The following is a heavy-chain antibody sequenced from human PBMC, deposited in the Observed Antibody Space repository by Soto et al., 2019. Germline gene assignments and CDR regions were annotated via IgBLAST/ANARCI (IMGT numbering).Heavy chain of an antibody. CDR2: IYYNGNT. V-gene: IGHV4-59*01. CDR1: GASFTNYY. J-gene: IGHJ4*02. Sequence: LSLTCTVSGASFTNYYWTWIRQPPGKGLEWIGYIYYNGNTNYNPSLKSRVTMSVDTSKNQFSLKLTSVTAADTAVYYCARALRGDYWGQGTLVTVSS. CDR3: ARALRGDY.